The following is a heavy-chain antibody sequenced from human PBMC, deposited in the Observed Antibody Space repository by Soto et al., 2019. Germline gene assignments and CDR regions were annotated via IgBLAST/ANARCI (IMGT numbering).Heavy chain of an antibody. CDR2: ISSSSLHI. V-gene: IGHV3-21*01. J-gene: IGHJ4*02. Sequence: GGSLRRSCAASGFTFSSSWIHWVRQAPGKGLEWVSSISSSSLHIFYADSVKGRFTVSRDNAQNSLYLQMSGLRVEDTAVYYCARGDFDSGSTFDYWGQGT. CDR3: ARGDFDSGSTFDY. D-gene: IGHD3-10*01. CDR1: GFTFSSSW.